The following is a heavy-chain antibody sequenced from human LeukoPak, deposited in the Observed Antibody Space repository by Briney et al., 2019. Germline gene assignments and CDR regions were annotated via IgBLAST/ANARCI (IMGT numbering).Heavy chain of an antibody. D-gene: IGHD3-22*01. CDR2: INPSGGST. J-gene: IGHJ4*02. CDR1: GYTFTSYY. CDR3: ARAYHDSSGYYLYFDY. V-gene: IGHV1-46*01. Sequence: ASVKVSCKASGYTFTSYYMHWVRQAPGQGLEWMGIINPSGGSTSYAQKFQGRVTVTGDTSTSTVYMELSSLRSEDTAVYYCARAYHDSSGYYLYFDYWGQGTLVTVSS.